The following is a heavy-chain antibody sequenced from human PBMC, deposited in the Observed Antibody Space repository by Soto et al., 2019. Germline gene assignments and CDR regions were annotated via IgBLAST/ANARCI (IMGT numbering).Heavy chain of an antibody. D-gene: IGHD2-21*01. CDR3: ATDILIRDY. Sequence: GGSLRLSCVASGLTFSNYWMTWVRQTPGKGLEWVANIDQDESRKNYVDSVKGRFIISRDNSRNSVYLQMNSLTADDTGIYYCATDILIRDYWGQGTRVTV. V-gene: IGHV3-7*03. CDR1: GLTFSNYW. CDR2: IDQDESRK. J-gene: IGHJ4*02.